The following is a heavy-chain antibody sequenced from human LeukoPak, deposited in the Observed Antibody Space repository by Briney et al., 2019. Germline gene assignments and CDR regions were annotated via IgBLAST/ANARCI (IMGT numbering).Heavy chain of an antibody. V-gene: IGHV3-30*04. D-gene: IGHD2/OR15-2a*01. CDR3: AKVGETPYLNHYYDA. CDR2: ISNDGSSE. CDR1: GFRFRTYT. Sequence: PGGSLRLSCAASGFRFRTYTMHWLRQAPGRGLEWVALISNDGSSEFYADSVKGRFTISRDRSKDTLYLQMNSLRLEDTAVYYCAKVGETPYLNHYYDAWGQGTLLTVSS. J-gene: IGHJ4*02.